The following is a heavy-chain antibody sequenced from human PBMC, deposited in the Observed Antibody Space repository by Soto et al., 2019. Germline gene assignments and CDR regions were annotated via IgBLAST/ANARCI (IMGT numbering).Heavy chain of an antibody. J-gene: IGHJ5*02. V-gene: IGHV3-23*01. CDR2: ISGSGGST. CDR1: GFTFSSYA. Sequence: EVQLLESGGGLVQPGGSLRLSCAASGFTFSSYAMSWVRQAPGKGLEWVSAISGSGGSTYYADSVKGRFTISRDNSKNTLYLQINSLRAEDTAVYYCARCYDFWSGYHQRPVKPNWFDPWGQGTLVTVSS. D-gene: IGHD3-3*01. CDR3: ARCYDFWSGYHQRPVKPNWFDP.